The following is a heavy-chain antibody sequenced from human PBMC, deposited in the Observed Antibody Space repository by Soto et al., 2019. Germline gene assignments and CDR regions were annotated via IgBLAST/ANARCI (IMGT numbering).Heavy chain of an antibody. Sequence: GGSLRLSCAGSGFTFSTYAMNWVRQAPGKGLEWVSVISGSGTSTYYADSVKGRFTISRDNSKNTVYLQMNSLRAEDTAVYYCAHILGYCSGGSCYSDYGMDVWGQGTTVTVSS. D-gene: IGHD2-15*01. CDR1: GFTFSTYA. CDR2: ISGSGTST. CDR3: AHILGYCSGGSCYSDYGMDV. V-gene: IGHV3-23*01. J-gene: IGHJ6*02.